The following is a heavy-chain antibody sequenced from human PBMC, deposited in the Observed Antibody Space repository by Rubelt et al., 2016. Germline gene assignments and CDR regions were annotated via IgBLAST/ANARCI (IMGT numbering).Heavy chain of an antibody. Sequence: ETLSLTCTVSGGSISSYYWRWIRQPPGTGLEWIGYIYYSGSTNYNPSLKSRVSISVDTSKNQFSLKLSSVTAADTAVYYCARNVRLRGVIFNWFDPWGQGTLVTVSS. D-gene: IGHD3-10*01. CDR3: ARNVRLRGVIFNWFDP. V-gene: IGHV4-59*08. CDR2: IYYSGST. J-gene: IGHJ5*02. CDR1: GGSISSYY.